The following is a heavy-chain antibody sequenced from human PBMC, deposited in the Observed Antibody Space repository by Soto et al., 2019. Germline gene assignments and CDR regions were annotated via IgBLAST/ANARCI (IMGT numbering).Heavy chain of an antibody. CDR3: AKGGYGEILFDY. J-gene: IGHJ4*02. CDR2: INGSGDNT. CDR1: AFTFTDYT. D-gene: IGHD4-17*01. V-gene: IGHV3-23*01. Sequence: GGSLRLSCAASAFTFTDYTMNSVPQVPGKGLEWVSYINGSGDNTYYADSVKGRFTISRDNSKHTLYLQMNSLRVEDTSIYYCAKGGYGEILFDYWGQGTLVTVSS.